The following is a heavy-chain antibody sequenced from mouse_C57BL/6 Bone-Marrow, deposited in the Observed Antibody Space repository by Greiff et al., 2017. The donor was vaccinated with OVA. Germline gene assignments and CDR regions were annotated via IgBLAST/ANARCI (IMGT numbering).Heavy chain of an antibody. D-gene: IGHD1-1*01. J-gene: IGHJ3*01. CDR1: GYTFTSYG. CDR2: IYPRSGNT. V-gene: IGHV1-81*01. Sequence: QVQLQQSGAELARPGASVKLSCKASGYTFTSYGISWVKQRTGQGLEWIGEIYPRSGNTYYNEKFKGKATLTADKSSSTAYMELRSLTSEDSAVYFCARGRNYYGSSRVFAYWGQGTLVTVSA. CDR3: ARGRNYYGSSRVFAY.